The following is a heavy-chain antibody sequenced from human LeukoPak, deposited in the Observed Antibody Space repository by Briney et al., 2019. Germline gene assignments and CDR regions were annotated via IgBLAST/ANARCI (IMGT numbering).Heavy chain of an antibody. J-gene: IGHJ5*02. Sequence: GASVKVSCKASGYTFTSYGISWVRQAPGQGLEWMGWISAYNGNTNYAQKLQGRATMTTDTSTSTAYMELRSLRSDDTAVYYCASQRRLGYCSSTSCYYSNWFDPWGQGTLVTVSS. D-gene: IGHD2-2*01. V-gene: IGHV1-18*01. CDR3: ASQRRLGYCSSTSCYYSNWFDP. CDR1: GYTFTSYG. CDR2: ISAYNGNT.